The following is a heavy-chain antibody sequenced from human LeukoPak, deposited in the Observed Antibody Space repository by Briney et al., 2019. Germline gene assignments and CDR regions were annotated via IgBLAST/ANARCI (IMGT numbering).Heavy chain of an antibody. V-gene: IGHV4-59*01. J-gene: IGHJ4*02. CDR1: GGSISSYY. CDR3: ARTGSGRYGGESVNFDY. D-gene: IGHD2-21*01. Sequence: KTSETLSLTCTVSGGSISSYYWSWSRQPPGKGLEWIGYIYYSGSTNYNPSLKSRVTISVDTSKNQFSLKLSSVTAADTAVYYCARTGSGRYGGESVNFDYWGQ. CDR2: IYYSGST.